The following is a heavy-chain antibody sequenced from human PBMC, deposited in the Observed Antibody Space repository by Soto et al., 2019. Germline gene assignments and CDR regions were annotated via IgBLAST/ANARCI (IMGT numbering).Heavy chain of an antibody. J-gene: IGHJ6*01. CDR2: INNSDDST. D-gene: IGHD5-12*01. CDR3: AKVGGSSAGSVSVWDV. V-gene: IGHV3-23*01. Sequence: EVQLLESGGGLVQPGGSLRLSCAASGFTFGSYAMTWVRQAPGKGLEWVSDINNSDDSTYYTDSVKGRFTVSRDNSTNILYLQIDSLRAEDTAVDYCAKVGGSSAGSVSVWDVWGQGTTVTVSS. CDR1: GFTFGSYA.